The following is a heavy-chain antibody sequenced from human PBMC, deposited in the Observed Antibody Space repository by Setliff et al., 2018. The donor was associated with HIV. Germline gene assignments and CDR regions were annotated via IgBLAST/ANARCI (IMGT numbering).Heavy chain of an antibody. J-gene: IGHJ4*02. CDR3: ARDSSASRTPPLH. Sequence: ASVKVSCKASGYTFTSYDINWVRQATGQGLEWMGWMNPNSGNTGYAQKFQGRVTITRNTSISTAYMELSSLRSEDTAVYYCARDSSASRTPPLHWGQGTLVTVSS. CDR1: GYTFTSYD. V-gene: IGHV1-8*03. CDR2: MNPNSGNT. D-gene: IGHD2-15*01.